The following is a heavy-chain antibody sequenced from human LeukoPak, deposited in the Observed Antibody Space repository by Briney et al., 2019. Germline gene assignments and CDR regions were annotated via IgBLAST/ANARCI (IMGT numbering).Heavy chain of an antibody. J-gene: IGHJ4*02. D-gene: IGHD2-15*01. CDR3: ASGPQRVVAAPVGFDY. CDR2: INHSGST. V-gene: IGHV4-34*01. Sequence: SETVSLTCGVYGGSFSGYYWSWIRQPPGKGLEWIGEINHSGSTNYNPSLKSRVTISVDTSKNQFSLKLSSVTAADTAVYYCASGPQRVVAAPVGFDYWGQGTLVTVSS. CDR1: GGSFSGYY.